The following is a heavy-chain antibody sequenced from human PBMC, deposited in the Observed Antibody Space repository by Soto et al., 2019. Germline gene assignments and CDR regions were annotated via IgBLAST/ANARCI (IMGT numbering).Heavy chain of an antibody. CDR1: GYTFTNYG. D-gene: IGHD2-15*01. V-gene: IGHV1-18*04. CDR2: ISTYNGIT. J-gene: IGHJ4*02. Sequence: GASVKVSCKTSGYTFTNYGISWVRQAPGQGLEWMGWISTYNGITNYAQKFQGRVTMTADTPTSTAYMELRSLRSDDTAVYFCVRIVVVHAGARTADYWGQGTLVTVSS. CDR3: VRIVVVHAGARTADY.